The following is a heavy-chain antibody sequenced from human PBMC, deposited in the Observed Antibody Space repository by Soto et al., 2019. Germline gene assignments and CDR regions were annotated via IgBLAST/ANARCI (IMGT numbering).Heavy chain of an antibody. D-gene: IGHD4-17*01. Sequence: EVQLVESGGGLVQPGRSLRLSCAASGFTFDDYAMHWVRQAPGKGLEWVSGISWNSGSIGYADSVKGRFTISRDNAKNSLYLQMNSLRAEDTALYYCAKEIPETTVTPGYFDLWGRGTLVTVSS. CDR2: ISWNSGSI. CDR3: AKEIPETTVTPGYFDL. V-gene: IGHV3-9*01. CDR1: GFTFDDYA. J-gene: IGHJ2*01.